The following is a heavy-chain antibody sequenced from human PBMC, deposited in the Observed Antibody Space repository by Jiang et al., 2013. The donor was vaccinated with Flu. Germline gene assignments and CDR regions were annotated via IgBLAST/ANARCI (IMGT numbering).Heavy chain of an antibody. J-gene: IGHJ4*02. CDR3: AKEADYSDYGRFLY. V-gene: IGHV3-23*01. Sequence: DSVKGRFTISRDNSKNTLYLQMNSLRAEDTAVYYCAKEADYSDYGRFLYWGQGSLVTVSS. D-gene: IGHD4-11*01.